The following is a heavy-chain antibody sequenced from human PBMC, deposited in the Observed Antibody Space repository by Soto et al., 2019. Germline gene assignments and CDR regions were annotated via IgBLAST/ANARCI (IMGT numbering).Heavy chain of an antibody. V-gene: IGHV3-21*01. Sequence: EVQLVESGGGLVQPGGSLRLSCAASGFTFSTYTINWVRQAPGKGLEWVSSISSSGNTIFYADSVKDRFTISRDNDKDSVSLQMNSLRAEDTALYYCARGTWGGDGMDVRGLGTTVTVSS. CDR2: ISSSGNTI. CDR1: GFTFSTYT. J-gene: IGHJ6*02. CDR3: ARGTWGGDGMDV. D-gene: IGHD3-16*01.